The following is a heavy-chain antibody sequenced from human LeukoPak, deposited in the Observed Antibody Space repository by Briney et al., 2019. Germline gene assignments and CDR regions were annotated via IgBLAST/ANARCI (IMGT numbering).Heavy chain of an antibody. Sequence: GASVKVSCKASGYTFTGNLMHWVRQAPGQGLEWMGWINPNSGGTNYAQKFQGGVTMTRDTSISTAYMELSRLRSDDTAVYYCARVFSDYGGNMVWRDFDYWGQGTLVTVSS. V-gene: IGHV1-2*02. D-gene: IGHD4-23*01. CDR1: GYTFTGNL. CDR2: INPNSGGT. J-gene: IGHJ4*02. CDR3: ARVFSDYGGNMVWRDFDY.